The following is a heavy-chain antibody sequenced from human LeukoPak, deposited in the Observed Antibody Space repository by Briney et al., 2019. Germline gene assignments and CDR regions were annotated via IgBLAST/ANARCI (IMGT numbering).Heavy chain of an antibody. D-gene: IGHD3-22*01. Sequence: PGGSLRLSCAASGFTFSSYAMHWVRQAPGKGLEWVAVISYDGSNKYYADSVKGRLTISRDNSKNTLYLQMNSLRAEDTAVYYCARALDSSGSVSVGDNEYFQHWGQGTLVTVSS. V-gene: IGHV3-30*04. J-gene: IGHJ1*01. CDR3: ARALDSSGSVSVGDNEYFQH. CDR1: GFTFSSYA. CDR2: ISYDGSNK.